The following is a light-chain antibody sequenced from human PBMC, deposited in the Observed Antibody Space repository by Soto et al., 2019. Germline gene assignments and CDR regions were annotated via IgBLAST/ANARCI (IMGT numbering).Light chain of an antibody. CDR3: CSFTSSSTVV. V-gene: IGLV2-14*01. J-gene: IGLJ3*02. CDR1: SSDVGIYNY. Sequence: QSALTQPASVSGTPGQSITISCTGTSSDVGIYNYVSWHQQHPGKAPKLLIYEVSNRPSGVSNRFSGSKSGNTASLTISGLQAEDEADYYCCSFTSSSTVVFGGGTKVTVL. CDR2: EVS.